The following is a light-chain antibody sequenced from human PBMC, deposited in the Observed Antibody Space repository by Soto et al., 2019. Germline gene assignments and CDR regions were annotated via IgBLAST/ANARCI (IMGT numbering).Light chain of an antibody. CDR2: AAS. Sequence: DIQMTQSPSSLSASVGDSVTITCRASQGIGNFLAWLQQKPGKAPKSLIYAASILQSGVPSNFSGSGSGRDFTLTIRALQPEDFATYYCQQYNTYPVTFGGGTKVEIK. J-gene: IGKJ4*01. CDR3: QQYNTYPVT. CDR1: QGIGNF. V-gene: IGKV1-16*02.